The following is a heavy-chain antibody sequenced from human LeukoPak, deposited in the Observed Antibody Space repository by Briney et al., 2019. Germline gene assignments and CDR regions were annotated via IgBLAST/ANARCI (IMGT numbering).Heavy chain of an antibody. CDR1: GGSISSSNYY. CDR2: IYYSVST. D-gene: IGHD3-9*01. CDR3: ARQSSYYDILTGYLAEYFQH. V-gene: IGHV4-39*01. Sequence: SETLSLTCTVSGGSISSSNYYWSWIRQPPGKGLEWVGSIYYSVSTYYNPSLKSRVTISVDTSKNQFSLKLSSVTAADTAVYYCARQSSYYDILTGYLAEYFQHWGQGTLVTVSS. J-gene: IGHJ1*01.